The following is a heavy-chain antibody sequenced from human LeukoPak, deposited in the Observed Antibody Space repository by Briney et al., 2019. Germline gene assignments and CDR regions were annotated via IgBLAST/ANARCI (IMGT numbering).Heavy chain of an antibody. CDR1: GGSISSGGYY. CDR2: IYHSGST. V-gene: IGHV4-30-2*01. J-gene: IGHJ4*02. Sequence: SETLSLTCTVSGGSISSGGYYWSWIRQPPGKGLEWIGYIYHSGSTYYNPSLKSRVTISVDRSKNQFSLKLSSVTAADTAVYYCAREDYDSSGSFDYWGQGTLVTVSS. D-gene: IGHD3-22*01. CDR3: AREDYDSSGSFDY.